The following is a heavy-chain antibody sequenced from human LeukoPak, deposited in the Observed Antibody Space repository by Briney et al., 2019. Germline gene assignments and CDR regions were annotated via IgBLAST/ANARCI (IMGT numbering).Heavy chain of an antibody. CDR2: IIPFLGIT. J-gene: IGHJ5*02. Sequence: GASVKVSCKASGGTFSSYEITWVRRATGQGLGWVGRIIPFLGITNSGQEFQGRVTFTADKSTDIAYMELSSLRSEDTAVSSCARGGSKISFGGVIPNWFDPWGQGTLVTVSS. V-gene: IGHV1-69*04. CDR3: ARGGSKISFGGVIPNWFDP. CDR1: GGTFSSYE. D-gene: IGHD3-16*02.